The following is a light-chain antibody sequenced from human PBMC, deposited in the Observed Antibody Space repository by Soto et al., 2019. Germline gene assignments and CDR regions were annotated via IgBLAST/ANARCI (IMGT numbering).Light chain of an antibody. CDR1: SSNIGAGYD. Sequence: QSVLTLPPSVSGAPGQRVTISCTGSSSNIGAGYDVHWYQQLPGTAPKLLISGNSNRPSGVPDRFSGSKSGTSASLAITGLQAEDEAEYYCQSYDSSLSGNYVFGSGTKVTVL. CDR3: QSYDSSLSGNYV. J-gene: IGLJ1*01. V-gene: IGLV1-40*01. CDR2: GNS.